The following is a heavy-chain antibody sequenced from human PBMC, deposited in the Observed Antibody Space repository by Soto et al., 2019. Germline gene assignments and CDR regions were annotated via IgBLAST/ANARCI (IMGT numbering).Heavy chain of an antibody. J-gene: IGHJ6*02. CDR3: ARGGGCSSTSCYRNYYYYGMDV. V-gene: IGHV4-61*01. CDR2: IYYSGST. Sequence: QVQLQESGPGLVKPSETLSLTCTVSGGSVSSGSYYWSWIRQPPGKGLEWIGYIYYSGSTNYNPSLKSRVTISVDTSKNQFSLKLSSVTAADTAVYYCARGGGCSSTSCYRNYYYYGMDVWGQGTTVTVSS. CDR1: GGSVSSGSYY. D-gene: IGHD2-2*02.